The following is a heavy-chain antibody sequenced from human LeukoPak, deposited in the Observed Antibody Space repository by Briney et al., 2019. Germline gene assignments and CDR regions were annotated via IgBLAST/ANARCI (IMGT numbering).Heavy chain of an antibody. Sequence: SETLSLTCTVSGGSISSSSYYWGWIRQPPGKGLEWIGSIYYSGSTYYNPSLKSRVTIYVDTSKNQFSLKLSSVTAADTAVYYCARQQGGYCSSTSCYFYGMDVWGQGTTVTVSS. V-gene: IGHV4-39*01. J-gene: IGHJ6*02. CDR2: IYYSGST. CDR3: ARQQGGYCSSTSCYFYGMDV. CDR1: GGSISSSSYY. D-gene: IGHD2-2*01.